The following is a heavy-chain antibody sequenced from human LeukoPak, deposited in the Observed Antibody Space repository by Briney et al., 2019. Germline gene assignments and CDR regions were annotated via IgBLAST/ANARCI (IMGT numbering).Heavy chain of an antibody. D-gene: IGHD2-2*01. Sequence: PAGSLRLSCAASGFTFSNFAMNWVRQAPGKGLEWVSTISGSGGSTYYADSVKGRFTISRDNSKNTLYLQMNSLRAEDTAAYYCAKDRGVVPAADRYYYGMDVWGQGTTVTVSS. CDR1: GFTFSNFA. CDR2: ISGSGGST. J-gene: IGHJ6*02. V-gene: IGHV3-23*01. CDR3: AKDRGVVPAADRYYYGMDV.